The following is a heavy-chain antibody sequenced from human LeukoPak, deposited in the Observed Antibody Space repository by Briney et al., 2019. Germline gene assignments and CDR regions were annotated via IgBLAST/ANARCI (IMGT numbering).Heavy chain of an antibody. J-gene: IGHJ3*02. CDR3: ARETGTLFDAFDI. V-gene: IGHV3-74*01. CDR1: GFTFSSYW. CDR2: INTDGSST. Sequence: GGSLRLSCAASGFTFSSYWMHWVRQAPGKGLVWVSRINTDGSSTSYADSVKGRFTISRDNAKNTLYLQMNSLRAEDTAVYYCARETGTLFDAFDIWGQGTMVTVSS. D-gene: IGHD1-1*01.